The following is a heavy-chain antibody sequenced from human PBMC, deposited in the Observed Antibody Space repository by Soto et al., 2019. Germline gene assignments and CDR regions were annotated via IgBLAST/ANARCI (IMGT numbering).Heavy chain of an antibody. V-gene: IGHV1-18*01. CDR2: VSANNGHT. CDR1: GFTFSNYG. D-gene: IGHD2-8*01. Sequence: QGQLVQSGAEVKKPGASVKLSCKASGFTFSNYGLNWVRQAPGQVLEWMGWVSANNGHTNYAQNLQGRVSMTTDTSTSTAYLELRGLTFDDTAVYYCARDIESVTAKHFLYYYAMDVWGQGTTVTVSS. CDR3: ARDIESVTAKHFLYYYAMDV. J-gene: IGHJ6*02.